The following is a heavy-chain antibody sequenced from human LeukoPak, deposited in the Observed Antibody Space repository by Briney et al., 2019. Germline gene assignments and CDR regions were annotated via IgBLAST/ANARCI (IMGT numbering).Heavy chain of an antibody. D-gene: IGHD4-17*01. V-gene: IGHV4-59*08. CDR3: ARQGTTVTSTTYYFDY. CDR2: IYYSGST. CDR1: GGSISSYY. Sequence: SETLSLTCTVSGGSISSYYWSWIRQPPGKGLEWIGYIYYSGSTNYNPSLKSRVTISVDTSKDQFSLKLSSETAADTAVYYCARQGTTVTSTTYYFDYWGQGTLVTVSS. J-gene: IGHJ4*02.